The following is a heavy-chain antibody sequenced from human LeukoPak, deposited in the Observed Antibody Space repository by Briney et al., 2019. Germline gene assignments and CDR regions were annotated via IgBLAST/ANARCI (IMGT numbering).Heavy chain of an antibody. CDR3: AKDFSSSWQFDP. CDR1: GFTFSSNA. D-gene: IGHD6-13*01. Sequence: GGSLRLSCAASGFTFSSNAMSWVRQAPGQGLEWVSSISETSSHTFYADSVKGRFTISRDNTKNTLFLQMNSLRVEDTAMYYCAKDFSSSWQFDPWGQGTLVTVSS. V-gene: IGHV3-23*01. CDR2: ISETSSHT. J-gene: IGHJ5*02.